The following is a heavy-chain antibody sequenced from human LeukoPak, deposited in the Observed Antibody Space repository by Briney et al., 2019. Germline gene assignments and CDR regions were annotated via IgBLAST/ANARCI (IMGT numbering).Heavy chain of an antibody. CDR3: AKAHAIRPFYY. CDR2: ISDSGDGT. CDR1: GFTFRSYV. D-gene: IGHD5-12*01. Sequence: SGGSLRLSCTASGFTFRSYVFSWVRQAPGKGLEWVSAISDSGDGTYYADSVKGRFTISRDNSKNTLYLQMNGLGAEDTAVYYCAKAHAIRPFYYWGQGTLVTVSS. V-gene: IGHV3-23*01. J-gene: IGHJ4*02.